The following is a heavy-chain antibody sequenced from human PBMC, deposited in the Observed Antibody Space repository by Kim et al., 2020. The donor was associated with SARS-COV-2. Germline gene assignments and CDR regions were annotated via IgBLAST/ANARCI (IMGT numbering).Heavy chain of an antibody. Sequence: SLKSLVTISVDTSKNQFSLKLSSVTAADTAVYYCARLPYYYDSSGYAIDYWGQGTLVTVSS. V-gene: IGHV4-39*01. J-gene: IGHJ4*02. D-gene: IGHD3-22*01. CDR3: ARLPYYYDSSGYAIDY.